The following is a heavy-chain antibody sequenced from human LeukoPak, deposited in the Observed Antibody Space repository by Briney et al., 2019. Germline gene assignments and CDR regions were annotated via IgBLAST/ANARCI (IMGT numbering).Heavy chain of an antibody. J-gene: IGHJ6*03. D-gene: IGHD3-10*01. CDR2: IYYTGST. Sequence: SETLSLTCTVSGGSISSSSYYWGWIRQPPGKGLEWIGNIYYTGSTYYNPSLKSRVTISVETSKNQFSLKLTSVTAADTAVYYCATQARYGSGSYPTRYYYYYMDVWGKGTTVTISS. CDR3: ATQARYGSGSYPTRYYYYYMDV. CDR1: GGSISSSSYY. V-gene: IGHV4-39*01.